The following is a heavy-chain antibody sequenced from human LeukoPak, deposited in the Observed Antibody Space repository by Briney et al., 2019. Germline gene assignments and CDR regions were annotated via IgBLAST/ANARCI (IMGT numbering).Heavy chain of an antibody. J-gene: IGHJ5*02. CDR2: IYHSGST. CDR1: GYSISSGYY. D-gene: IGHD2-15*01. Sequence: SETLSLTCTVSGYSISSGYYWGWIRQPPGKGLEWIGSIYHSGSTYYNPSLKSRVTISVDTSKNQFLLKLSSVTAADTAVYYCARWVAVRFDPWGQGTLVTVSS. V-gene: IGHV4-38-2*02. CDR3: ARWVAVRFDP.